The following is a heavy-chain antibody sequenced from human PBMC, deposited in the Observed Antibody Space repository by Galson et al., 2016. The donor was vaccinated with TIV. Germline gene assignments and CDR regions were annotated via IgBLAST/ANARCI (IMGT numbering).Heavy chain of an antibody. CDR3: VRAPGYSGYSYGYFDS. D-gene: IGHD5-18*01. V-gene: IGHV5-51*03. CDR1: GYSFTSNW. Sequence: QSGAEVKKPGESLKISCKLSGYSFTSNWIGWVRQVSGKGLEWMGFMYPADSDTIYSPSFQGQVIMSADESVSTAYLQWRSLKASDSAMYYCVRAPGYSGYSYGYFDSWGQGTLVIVSS. CDR2: MYPADSDT. J-gene: IGHJ4*02.